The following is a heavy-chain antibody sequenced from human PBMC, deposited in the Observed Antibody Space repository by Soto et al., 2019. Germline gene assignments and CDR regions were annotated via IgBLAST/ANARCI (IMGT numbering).Heavy chain of an antibody. CDR1: GGSFSGYY. J-gene: IGHJ5*02. V-gene: IGHV4-34*01. CDR3: ARGLVYCSGGSCYSGWFDP. D-gene: IGHD2-15*01. CDR2: INHSGST. Sequence: SETLSLTCAVYGGSFSGYYWSWIRQPPGKGLEWIGEINHSGSTNYNPSLKSRVTISVDTSKNQFSLKLSSVTAADTAVYYCARGLVYCSGGSCYSGWFDPWGQGTLVTVSS.